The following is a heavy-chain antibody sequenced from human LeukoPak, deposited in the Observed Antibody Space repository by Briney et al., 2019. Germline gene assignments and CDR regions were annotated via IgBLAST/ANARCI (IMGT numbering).Heavy chain of an antibody. CDR3: AKELRVNGFGYCTSTSCYSVLIN. CDR1: GFTFSSYD. CDR2: IRYDGSNK. D-gene: IGHD2-2*03. J-gene: IGHJ4*02. V-gene: IGHV3-30*02. Sequence: GGSLRLSCAASGFTFSSYDMHWVRQAPGKGLEWVAFIRYDGSNKQYADSVKGRFTISRDNSKNTLYLQMDSLRVEDTAVYYCAKELRVNGFGYCTSTSCYSVLINWGQGTLVTVSS.